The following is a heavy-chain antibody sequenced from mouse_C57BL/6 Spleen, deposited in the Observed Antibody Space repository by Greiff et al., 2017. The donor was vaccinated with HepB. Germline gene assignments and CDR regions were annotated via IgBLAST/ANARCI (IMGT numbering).Heavy chain of an antibody. CDR2: IWGVGST. V-gene: IGHV2-6*01. CDR3: ATYYDYDAGVFAY. D-gene: IGHD2-4*01. J-gene: IGHJ3*01. CDR1: GFSLTSYG. Sequence: VQLVESGPGLVAPSQSLSITCTVSGFSLTSYGVDWVRQSPGKGLEWLGVIWGVGSTNYNSALKSRLSISKDNSKSQVFLKMNSLQTDDTAMYYCATYYDYDAGVFAYWGQGTLVTVSA.